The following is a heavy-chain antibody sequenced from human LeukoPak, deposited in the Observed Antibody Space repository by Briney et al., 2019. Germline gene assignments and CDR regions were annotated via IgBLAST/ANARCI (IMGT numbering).Heavy chain of an antibody. V-gene: IGHV3-33*01. Sequence: GRSLRLSCAASGFTFSSYGMHWVRQAPGKGLEWVAVIWYDGSNKYYADSVKGRFTISRDNSKNTLYLQMNSLRAEDTAVYYCAREGARGELLTGYYYYYYMDVWGKGTTVTVSS. CDR2: IWYDGSNK. CDR3: AREGARGELLTGYYYYYYMDV. D-gene: IGHD1-26*01. CDR1: GFTFSSYG. J-gene: IGHJ6*03.